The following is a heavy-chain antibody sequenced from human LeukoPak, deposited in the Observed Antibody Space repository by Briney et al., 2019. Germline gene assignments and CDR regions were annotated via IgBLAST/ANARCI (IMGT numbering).Heavy chain of an antibody. Sequence: SGGSLGLSCSASGFTFSSYAMHWVRQAPGKGLEYISGITNNGGTTYHADSVKGRFTISRDNSKNTLYLQMSSLRAEDTAVYYCVKVSSIVGATYFDYWGQGTPVTVSS. CDR3: VKVSSIVGATYFDY. J-gene: IGHJ4*02. V-gene: IGHV3-64D*06. D-gene: IGHD1-26*01. CDR2: ITNNGGTT. CDR1: GFTFSSYA.